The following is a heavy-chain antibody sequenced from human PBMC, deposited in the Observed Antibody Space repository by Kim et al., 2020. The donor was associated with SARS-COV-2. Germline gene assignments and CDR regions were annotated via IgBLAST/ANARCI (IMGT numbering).Heavy chain of an antibody. Sequence: NEAQKFQGRVTMTRDTSISTVYMELSRLRADDTAVYYCARGYYGSGSSDYWGQGTLVTVSS. D-gene: IGHD3-10*01. V-gene: IGHV1-2*02. J-gene: IGHJ4*02. CDR3: ARGYYGSGSSDY.